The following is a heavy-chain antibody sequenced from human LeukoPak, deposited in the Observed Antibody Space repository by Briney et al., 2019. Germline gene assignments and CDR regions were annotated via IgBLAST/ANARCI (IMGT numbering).Heavy chain of an antibody. D-gene: IGHD3-10*02. V-gene: IGHV3-48*04. CDR2: ISSSGSTI. J-gene: IGHJ6*04. Sequence: GGSLRLSCAASGFTFSSYSMNWVRQAPGKGLEWVSYISSSGSTIYYADSVKGRFAISRDNAKNSLYLQMNSLRAEDTAVYYCAELGITMIGGVWGKGTTVTISS. CDR3: AELGITMIGGV. CDR1: GFTFSSYS.